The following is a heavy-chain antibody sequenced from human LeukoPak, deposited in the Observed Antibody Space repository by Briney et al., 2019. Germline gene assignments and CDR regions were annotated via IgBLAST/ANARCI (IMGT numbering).Heavy chain of an antibody. V-gene: IGHV4-4*07. J-gene: IGHJ3*02. D-gene: IGHD1-26*01. CDR1: GGSISSYY. CDR3: ARRATEDSGSYHGLAFDI. CDR2: IYSSGNT. Sequence: SETLSLTCTVSGGSISSYYWSWIRQPAGEGLEWIGRIYSSGNTNYNPSLKSRVTISVDTSKNQFSLKLSSVTAADTAVYYCARRATEDSGSYHGLAFDIWGQGTMVTVSS.